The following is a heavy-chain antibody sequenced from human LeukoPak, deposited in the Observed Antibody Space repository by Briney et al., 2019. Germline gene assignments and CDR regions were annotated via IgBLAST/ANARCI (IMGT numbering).Heavy chain of an antibody. CDR3: ARWWELELRGFDY. CDR1: GYTFTGYY. V-gene: IGHV1-2*02. CDR2: INLNSGGT. J-gene: IGHJ4*02. D-gene: IGHD1-7*01. Sequence: ASVKVSCKASGYTFTGYYMHWVRQAPGQGLEWMGWINLNSGGTNYAQKFQGRVTMTRDTSISTAYMELSRLRSDDTAVYYCARWWELELRGFDYWGQGTLVTVSS.